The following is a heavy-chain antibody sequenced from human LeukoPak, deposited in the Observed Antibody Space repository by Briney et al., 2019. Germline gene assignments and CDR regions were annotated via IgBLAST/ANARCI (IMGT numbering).Heavy chain of an antibody. J-gene: IGHJ4*02. D-gene: IGHD3-10*01. Sequence: PGGSLRLSCAASGFTFSDYYMSWIRQAPGKGLEWVLYISSSGSTIYYADSVKGRFTISRDNAKTSLYLQLNDLRAEDTAVYYCARCSFGTDSVAHLDYWGQGTLVTVSS. CDR2: ISSSGSTI. CDR3: ARCSFGTDSVAHLDY. V-gene: IGHV3-11*04. CDR1: GFTFSDYY.